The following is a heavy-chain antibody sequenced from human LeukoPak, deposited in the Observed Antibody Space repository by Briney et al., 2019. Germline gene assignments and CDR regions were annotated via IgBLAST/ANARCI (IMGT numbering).Heavy chain of an antibody. CDR3: ARQERGPYYMDV. CDR2: IYYSGST. Sequence: SETLSLTCTVSGGSISSYYWSWIRQPPGKGLEWIGYIYYSGSTNYNPSLKSRVTISVDTSKNQCSLKLSSVTAADTAVYYCARQERGPYYMDVWGKGTTVTISS. J-gene: IGHJ6*03. CDR1: GGSISSYY. D-gene: IGHD1-1*01. V-gene: IGHV4-59*01.